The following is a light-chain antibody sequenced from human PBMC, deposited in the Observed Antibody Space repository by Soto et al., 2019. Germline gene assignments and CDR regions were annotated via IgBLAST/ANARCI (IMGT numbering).Light chain of an antibody. J-gene: IGLJ1*01. CDR3: QTWGTGIHV. CDR1: SGHSSYA. CDR2: LNSDGSH. Sequence: QPVLTQSPSASASLGASVKLTCTLSSGHSSYAIAWHQQPEKGPRYLMKLNSDGSHSKGDGIPDRFSGSSSGAERYLIISSLQSEDEADYYCQTWGTGIHVFGTGTKVTVL. V-gene: IGLV4-69*01.